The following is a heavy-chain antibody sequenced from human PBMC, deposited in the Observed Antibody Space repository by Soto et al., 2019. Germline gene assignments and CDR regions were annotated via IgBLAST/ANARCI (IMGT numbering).Heavy chain of an antibody. CDR3: ARLTYYYDSSGYPDEYYYYGMDV. D-gene: IGHD3-22*01. CDR1: GYSFTSYW. CDR2: IYPGDSDT. J-gene: IGHJ6*02. V-gene: IGHV5-51*01. Sequence: GESLKISCKGSGYSFTSYWIGWVRQMPGKGLEWMGIIYPGDSDTRYSPSFQGQVTISADKSISTAYLQWSSLKASDTAMYYCARLTYYYDSSGYPDEYYYYGMDVWGQGTTVTVSS.